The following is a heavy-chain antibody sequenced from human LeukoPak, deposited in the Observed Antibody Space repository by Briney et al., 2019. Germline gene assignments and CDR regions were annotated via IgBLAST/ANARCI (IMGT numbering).Heavy chain of an antibody. J-gene: IGHJ4*02. CDR3: ARGEGTAMVFDY. Sequence: YPSETLSLTCAVSGGSISSGGYSWSWIRQPPGKGLEWIGYIYHSGSTYYNPSLKSRVTISVDRSKNQFSLKLSSVTAADTAVYYCARGEGTAMVFDYWGQGTLVTVSS. D-gene: IGHD5-18*01. V-gene: IGHV4-30-2*01. CDR1: GGSISSGGYS. CDR2: IYHSGST.